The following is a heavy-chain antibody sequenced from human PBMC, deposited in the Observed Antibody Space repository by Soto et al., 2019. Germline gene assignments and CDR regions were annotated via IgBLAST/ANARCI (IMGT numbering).Heavy chain of an antibody. D-gene: IGHD1-26*01. V-gene: IGHV4-59*01. CDR3: ARLVGPRRAIDV. CDR1: GGSISSYY. Sequence: NLSLTCTVSGGSISSYYWSWIRQPPGKGLEWIGYIYYSGSTNYNPSLKSRVTISVDTSKNQFSLKLSSVTAADTAVYYCARLVGPRRAIDVWGQGTTGTVFS. J-gene: IGHJ6*02. CDR2: IYYSGST.